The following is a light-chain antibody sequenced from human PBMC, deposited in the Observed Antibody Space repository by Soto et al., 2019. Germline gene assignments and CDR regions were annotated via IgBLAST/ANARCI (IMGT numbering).Light chain of an antibody. CDR1: SSDVGGYNY. CDR3: SSYTSSSTRV. V-gene: IGLV2-14*01. CDR2: DVS. J-gene: IGLJ1*01. Sequence: QSVLTQPASVSGSPGQSITISCTGTSSDVGGYNYVSWYQQHPGKAPKLMIYDVSNRPSGVSNRFSGSKSGNTASLTISGLKAEDEDDYYCSSYTSSSTRVFGTGTKVTV.